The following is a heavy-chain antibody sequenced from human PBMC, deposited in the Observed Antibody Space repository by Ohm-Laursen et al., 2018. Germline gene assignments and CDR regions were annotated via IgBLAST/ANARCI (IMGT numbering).Heavy chain of an antibody. CDR2: ISGSGSSI. D-gene: IGHD4-17*01. CDR1: GFTFSDYY. J-gene: IGHJ4*02. V-gene: IGHV3-11*01. CDR3: ARGYGEYDY. Sequence: SLRLSCAASGFTFSDYYMSWIRQAPGTGLEWISDISGSGSSINFADSVKGRFTISRDNAKNSLYLRMNSLIAEDTAVYYCARGYGEYDYWGQGTLVTVSS.